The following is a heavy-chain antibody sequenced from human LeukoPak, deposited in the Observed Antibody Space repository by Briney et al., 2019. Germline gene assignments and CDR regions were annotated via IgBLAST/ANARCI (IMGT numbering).Heavy chain of an antibody. Sequence: PGGSLRLSCAASGFTFSSYSVNWVRQAPGKGLEWVSSISERSSYIYYADSMKGRFTISRDNAKNSLYLQMNSLRAEDTAVYYCARPTRRQNDDFEIWGQGTVVTVSS. J-gene: IGHJ3*02. CDR3: ARPTRRQNDDFEI. CDR2: ISERSSYI. CDR1: GFTFSSYS. V-gene: IGHV3-21*01.